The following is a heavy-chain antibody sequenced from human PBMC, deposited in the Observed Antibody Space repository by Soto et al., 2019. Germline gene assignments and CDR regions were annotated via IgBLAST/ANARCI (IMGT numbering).Heavy chain of an antibody. CDR3: ARARGKWNDGPWFDP. CDR1: GGPFISYA. D-gene: IGHD1-1*01. J-gene: IGHJ5*02. V-gene: IGHV1-69*06. CDR2: IIPIFGTA. Sequence: SVKVSCKASGGPFISYAISWVRQAPGQGLEWMGGIIPIFGTANYAQKFQGRVTITADKSTSTAYMELSSLRSEDTAVYYCARARGKWNDGPWFDPWGQATLVTGLL.